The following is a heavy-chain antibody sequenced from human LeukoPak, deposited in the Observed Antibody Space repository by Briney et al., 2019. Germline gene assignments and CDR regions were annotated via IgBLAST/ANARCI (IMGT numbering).Heavy chain of an antibody. Sequence: SETLSLTCTVSGGSISISSYYCGWVRQPPGKGLELIGSIYYSGITYYNPAGKIRVTISVYSSKNHLCLKLKSVTAADTAVYYCARHVGLAARLMMNNWFDPWGQGTLVTVSS. CDR2: IYYSGIT. CDR1: GGSISISSYY. J-gene: IGHJ5*02. D-gene: IGHD6-6*01. V-gene: IGHV4-39*01. CDR3: ARHVGLAARLMMNNWFDP.